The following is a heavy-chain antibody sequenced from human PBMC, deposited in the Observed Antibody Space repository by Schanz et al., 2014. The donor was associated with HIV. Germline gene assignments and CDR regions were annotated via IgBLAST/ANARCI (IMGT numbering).Heavy chain of an antibody. CDR2: ITWNNRVT. V-gene: IGHV3-9*01. J-gene: IGHJ4*02. D-gene: IGHD1-26*01. CDR3: VKDFTASKGGFDY. Sequence: VQLVESGGGVVQPGRSLRLSCAASGFTFSTFGMHWVRQAPGKGLEWVSGITWNNRVTGYADSVKGRFTISRDPAKNTLFLHMNNLRGDDTALYYCVKDFTASKGGFDYWGQGTLVIVSS. CDR1: GFTFSTFG.